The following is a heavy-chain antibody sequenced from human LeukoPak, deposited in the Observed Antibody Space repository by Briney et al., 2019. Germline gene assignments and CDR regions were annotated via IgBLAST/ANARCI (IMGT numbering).Heavy chain of an antibody. Sequence: GGSLRLSCAASVFSFSTYAMTWVRQAPGKGLEWVSAVSGDGHNAYYADSVKGRFTISRDNSRSTLYLQMNSLRAEDTAVYYCAKNSGHALYDSWGQGTLVTVSS. J-gene: IGHJ5*01. CDR1: VFSFSTYA. CDR3: AKNSGHALYDS. CDR2: VSGDGHNA. D-gene: IGHD6-25*01. V-gene: IGHV3-23*01.